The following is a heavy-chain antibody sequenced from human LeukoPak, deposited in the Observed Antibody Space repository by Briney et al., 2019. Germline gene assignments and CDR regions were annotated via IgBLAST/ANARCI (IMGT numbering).Heavy chain of an antibody. CDR1: GFTFSSYG. J-gene: IGHJ4*02. CDR3: AAQGAAIGFDY. D-gene: IGHD2-2*02. Sequence: GGSLRLSCAASGFTFSSYGMHWVRQAPGKGLEWVAVIWYDGSNKYYADSVKGRFTISRDNSKNTLYLQMNSLRAEDTAVYYCAAQGAAIGFDYWGQGTLVTVS. CDR2: IWYDGSNK. V-gene: IGHV3-33*01.